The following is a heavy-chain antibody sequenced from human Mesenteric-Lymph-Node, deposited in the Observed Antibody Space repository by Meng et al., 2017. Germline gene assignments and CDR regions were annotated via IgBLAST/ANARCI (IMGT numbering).Heavy chain of an antibody. CDR1: GYSISSGYY. CDR2: IYHSGST. D-gene: IGHD5-12*01. CDR3: ARAGGNSGYDYFDY. J-gene: IGHJ4*02. Sequence: SETLSLTCTVSGYSISSGYYWGWIRQPPGKGPEWIGSIYHSGSTYYNPSLKSRVTISVDTSKNQFSLKLSSVTAADTAVYYCARAGGNSGYDYFDYWGQGTLVTVSS. V-gene: IGHV4-38-2*02.